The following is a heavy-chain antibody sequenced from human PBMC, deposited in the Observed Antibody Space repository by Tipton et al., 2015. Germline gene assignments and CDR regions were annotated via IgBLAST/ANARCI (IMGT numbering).Heavy chain of an antibody. V-gene: IGHV3-7*01. D-gene: IGHD5-12*01. CDR3: ARSGGYGWDS. CDR1: GFTFSNHW. J-gene: IGHJ4*02. CDR2: IKPDGSES. Sequence: GSLRLSCAASGFTFSNHWMTWVRQAPGKRLEWVANIKPDGSESYYVDSVQGRFTFSRDNAKNSLYLQMNSLRAEDTAVYYCARSGGYGWDSWGQGTLVTVSS.